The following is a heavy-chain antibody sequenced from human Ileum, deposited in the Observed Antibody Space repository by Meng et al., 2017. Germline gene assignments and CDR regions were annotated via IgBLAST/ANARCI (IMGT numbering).Heavy chain of an antibody. D-gene: IGHD2-21*01. Sequence: QVQLQASGPGLVKPSGTLSLTCAVSGDSISSRDWWSWIRQPPGKGLEWIGEISQESGRTNYNPSLKSRVTISLDKSKNQFSLNLNSVTAADTAVYYCVRNEGYSLGDWGQGTLVTVSS. V-gene: IGHV4-4*02. CDR1: GDSISSRDW. CDR2: ISQESGRT. CDR3: VRNEGYSLGD. J-gene: IGHJ4*02.